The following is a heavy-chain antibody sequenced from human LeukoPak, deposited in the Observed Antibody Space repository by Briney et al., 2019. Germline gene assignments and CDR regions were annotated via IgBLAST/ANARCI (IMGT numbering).Heavy chain of an antibody. D-gene: IGHD2-2*01. J-gene: IGHJ4*02. V-gene: IGHV4-4*07. CDR3: ASKNIVVVPVAPHFDY. Sequence: KPSETLSLTCTVSGGSISSYYWSWIRQPAGKGLEWIGRIYTSGSTNYNPSLKSRVTMSVDTSKNQFSLKLSSVTAADTAVYYCASKNIVVVPVAPHFDYWGQGTLVTVSS. CDR2: IYTSGST. CDR1: GGSISSYY.